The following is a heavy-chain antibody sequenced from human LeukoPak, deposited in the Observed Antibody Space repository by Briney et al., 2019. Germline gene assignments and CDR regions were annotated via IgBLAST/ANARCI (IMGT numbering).Heavy chain of an antibody. D-gene: IGHD5-18*01. Sequence: GESLKISCKGSGYSFTSYWIAWVRQVPGKGLEWMGYIYPGGSDTRYSPSFQGQVTISADRSISTAYLQWSSLKASDTAMYYCARLGAGGYGNLDYWGQGTLVTVSS. CDR3: ARLGAGGYGNLDY. V-gene: IGHV5-51*01. J-gene: IGHJ4*02. CDR1: GYSFTSYW. CDR2: IYPGGSDT.